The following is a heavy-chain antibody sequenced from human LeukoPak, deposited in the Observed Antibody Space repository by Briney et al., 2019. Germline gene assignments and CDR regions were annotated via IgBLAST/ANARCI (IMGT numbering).Heavy chain of an antibody. V-gene: IGHV4-39*07. Sequence: SETLSLTCTVSGGSISSSSYYWGWIRQPPGKGLEWIGEINHSGSTNYNPSLKSRVTISVDTSKNQFSLKLSSVTAADTAVYYCARGYGDYYYYGMDVWGQGTTVTVSS. CDR1: GGSISSSSYY. D-gene: IGHD4-17*01. CDR3: ARGYGDYYYYGMDV. CDR2: INHSGST. J-gene: IGHJ6*02.